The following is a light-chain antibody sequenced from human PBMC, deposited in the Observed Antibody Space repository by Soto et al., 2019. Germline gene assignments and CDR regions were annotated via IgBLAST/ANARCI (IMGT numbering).Light chain of an antibody. V-gene: IGLV2-8*01. CDR3: KSYAGSNTYV. CDR1: KSDIGVYDF. Sequence: QSALTQPSSASGSPGQSVTISCTGTKSDIGVYDFVSWYQHHPGKAPRLIIYEVVQRPSGVPDRFSGSKSGNTASLTVSGLQDADEADYFCKSYAGSNTYVFGSGTKLTVL. J-gene: IGLJ1*01. CDR2: EVV.